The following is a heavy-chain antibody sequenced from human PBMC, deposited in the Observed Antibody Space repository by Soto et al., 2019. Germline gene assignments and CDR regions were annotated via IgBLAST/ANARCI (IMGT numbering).Heavy chain of an antibody. Sequence: QVQLVQSGAEVKKPGSSVKVSCKASGGTFSSYAISWVRQAPGQGLEWMGGIIPIFGTANYAQKFQGRVTITADEATSTAYMELCSLRSEDTAVYYCASPKFRFWQQLDPWGQGTLVTVSA. J-gene: IGHJ5*02. D-gene: IGHD3-3*01. V-gene: IGHV1-69*01. CDR3: ASPKFRFWQQLDP. CDR1: GGTFSSYA. CDR2: IIPIFGTA.